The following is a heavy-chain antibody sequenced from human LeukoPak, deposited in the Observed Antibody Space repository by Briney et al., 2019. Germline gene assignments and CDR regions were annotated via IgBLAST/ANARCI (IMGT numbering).Heavy chain of an antibody. D-gene: IGHD2-15*01. CDR1: GFTFSSYA. CDR2: ISTNGGST. Sequence: GGSLRLSCAASGFTFSSYAMHWVRQAPGKGLEYVSGISTNGGSTYYADSVKGRFTISRDNAKNSLYLQMNSLRAEDTAVYYCARPGYCSGGTCYVAFDIWGQGTMVTVSS. V-gene: IGHV3-64*02. J-gene: IGHJ3*02. CDR3: ARPGYCSGGTCYVAFDI.